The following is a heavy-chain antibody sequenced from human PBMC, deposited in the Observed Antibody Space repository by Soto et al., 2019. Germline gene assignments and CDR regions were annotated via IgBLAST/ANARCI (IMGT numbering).Heavy chain of an antibody. CDR3: ARALSWGSSWYYWFDP. J-gene: IGHJ5*02. V-gene: IGHV5-51*01. Sequence: GESLKISCEGSGYRFTSYWIGWVRQMPGKGLEWMGIIYPGDSDTRYSPSFQGQVTISADKSISTAYLQWSSLKASDTAMYYCARALSWGSSWYYWFDPWGQGTLVTVSS. CDR1: GYRFTSYW. CDR2: IYPGDSDT. D-gene: IGHD6-13*01.